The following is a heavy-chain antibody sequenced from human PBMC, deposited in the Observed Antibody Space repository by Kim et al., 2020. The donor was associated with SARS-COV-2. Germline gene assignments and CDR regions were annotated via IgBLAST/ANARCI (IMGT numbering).Heavy chain of an antibody. V-gene: IGHV4-39*01. CDR2: IYYSGST. CDR3: YGFGEPYEDYYYGMDV. D-gene: IGHD3-10*01. CDR1: GGSISSSSYY. Sequence: SETLSLTCTVSGGSISSSSYYWGWIRQPPGKGLEWIGSIYYSGSTYYNPSLKSRVTISVDTSKNQFSLKLSSVTAADTAVYYCYGFGEPYEDYYYGMDVWGQGTTVTVSS. J-gene: IGHJ6*02.